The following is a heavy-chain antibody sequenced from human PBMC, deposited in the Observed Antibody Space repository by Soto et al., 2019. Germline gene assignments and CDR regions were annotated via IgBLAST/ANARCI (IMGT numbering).Heavy chain of an antibody. J-gene: IGHJ5*02. CDR3: AGHYDILTGYSPPYNWFDP. CDR2: ISGSGGST. D-gene: IGHD3-9*01. V-gene: IGHV3-23*01. Sequence: EVQLLESGGGLVQPGGSLRLSCAASGVTFSSYAMSWVRQAPGKGLEWVSAISGSGGSTYYADSVKGRFTISRDNSKNTLYLQMNSLRAEDTAVYYCAGHYDILTGYSPPYNWFDPWGQGTLVTVSS. CDR1: GVTFSSYA.